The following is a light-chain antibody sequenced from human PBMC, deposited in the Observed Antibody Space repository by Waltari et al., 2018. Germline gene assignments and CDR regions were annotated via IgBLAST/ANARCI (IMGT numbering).Light chain of an antibody. J-gene: IGKJ3*01. CDR3: QQYVSSFT. CDR1: QSVSSTY. CDR2: GAS. Sequence: EIVLTQSPGTLSSSPGERATLSCRASQSVSSTYLTWYQQKPGQAPRLLIYGASSRATGIPDRFSGSGSGTDFTLTISRLEPEDFAVYYCQQYVSSFTFGPGTKVDIK. V-gene: IGKV3-20*01.